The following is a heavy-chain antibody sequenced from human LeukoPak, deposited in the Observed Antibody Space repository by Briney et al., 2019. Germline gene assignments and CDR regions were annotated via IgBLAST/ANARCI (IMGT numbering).Heavy chain of an antibody. V-gene: IGHV1-46*01. Sequence: VASVKVSCKASGYTFTSYYMHWVRQAPGQGLEWMGIINPSGGSTSCAQKFQGRVTMTRDMSTSTVYMELSSLRSEDTAVYYCARGHTIFGVVIPRYFDYWGQGTLVTVSS. J-gene: IGHJ4*02. CDR2: INPSGGST. D-gene: IGHD3-3*01. CDR3: ARGHTIFGVVIPRYFDY. CDR1: GYTFTSYY.